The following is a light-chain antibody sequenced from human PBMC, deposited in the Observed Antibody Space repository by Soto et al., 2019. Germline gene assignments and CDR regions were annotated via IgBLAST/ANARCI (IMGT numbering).Light chain of an antibody. CDR3: QQRQYWPPIT. J-gene: IGKJ5*01. V-gene: IGKV3D-20*02. CDR1: QTVPSRY. CDR2: DAS. Sequence: EIVLTQSPGTLSLSPGERATLSCRASQTVPSRYLAWYQQKAGQAPRLLVFDASTRATGIPDRFSGSGSGTDFTLTISSLEPEDCAIYYCQQRQYWPPITFGQGTRLEIK.